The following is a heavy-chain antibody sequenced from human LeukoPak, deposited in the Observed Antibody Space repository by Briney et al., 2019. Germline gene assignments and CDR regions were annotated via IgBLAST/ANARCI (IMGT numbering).Heavy chain of an antibody. J-gene: IGHJ3*01. CDR3: ASKGAGYCRSTNCQGAFDL. CDR1: GYTFTDYY. Sequence: ASVKVSCKASGYTFTDYYMHWVRQAPGQGLEWMGWINHNSGGTKFAQKFQDRVTLTRDTSISTAYVELSSLTSDDTAVYYCASKGAGYCRSTNCQGAFDLWGQGTMVSVSS. D-gene: IGHD2-2*01. CDR2: INHNSGGT. V-gene: IGHV1-2*02.